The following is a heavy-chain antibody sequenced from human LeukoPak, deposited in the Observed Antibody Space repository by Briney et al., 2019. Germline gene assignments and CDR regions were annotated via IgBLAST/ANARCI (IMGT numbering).Heavy chain of an antibody. CDR3: ARHQVAATEWMIDY. CDR1: GYSFASYW. J-gene: IGHJ4*02. V-gene: IGHV5-51*01. Sequence: GESLKISCKGSGYSFASYWIGWVRQMPGKGLEWMGIIYPGDSDTRYSPSFQGQVTISADKSISTAYLHWSSLKASDTAMYYCARHQVAATEWMIDYWGQGTLVTVSS. D-gene: IGHD2-15*01. CDR2: IYPGDSDT.